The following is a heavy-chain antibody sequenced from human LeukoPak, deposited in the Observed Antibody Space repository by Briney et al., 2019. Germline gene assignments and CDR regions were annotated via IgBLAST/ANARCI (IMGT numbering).Heavy chain of an antibody. D-gene: IGHD3-22*01. V-gene: IGHV4-59*01. CDR2: IYYSGST. CDR3: ARGIYYDSSGYYYYFDY. Sequence: PSETLSLTCNVSGDSIRGFYWGWIRQPPGKGLEWIGYIYYSGSTNYNPSLKSRVTISVDTSKNQFSLKLSSVTAADTAVYYCARGIYYDSSGYYYYFDYWGQGTLVTVSS. CDR1: GDSIRGFY. J-gene: IGHJ4*02.